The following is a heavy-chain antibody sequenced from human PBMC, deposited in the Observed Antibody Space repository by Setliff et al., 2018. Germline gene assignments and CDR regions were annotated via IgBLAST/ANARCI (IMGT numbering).Heavy chain of an antibody. CDR1: GGSITSGSYY. Sequence: SQTLSLTCAVSGGSITSGSYYWSWIRQPAGEGLEWIGRLRTSGTTVYNPSLKGRVTISADTSTNHFSLKLTSVTAADTAVYYCARDNTIVGATDYWGQGALVTVSS. V-gene: IGHV4-61*02. D-gene: IGHD1-26*01. CDR3: ARDNTIVGATDY. CDR2: LRTSGTT. J-gene: IGHJ4*02.